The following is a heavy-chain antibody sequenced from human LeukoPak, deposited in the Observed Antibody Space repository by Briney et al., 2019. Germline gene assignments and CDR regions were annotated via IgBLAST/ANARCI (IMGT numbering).Heavy chain of an antibody. Sequence: GGSPRLSCAASGFTFSSYAMSWVRQAPGKGLEWVSAISGSGGSTYYADSVKGRFTISRDNSKNTLYLQMNSLRAEDTAVYYCARGPRAYDSSGYYHPVDYWGQGTLVTVSS. D-gene: IGHD3-22*01. CDR3: ARGPRAYDSSGYYHPVDY. CDR1: GFTFSSYA. CDR2: ISGSGGST. J-gene: IGHJ4*02. V-gene: IGHV3-23*01.